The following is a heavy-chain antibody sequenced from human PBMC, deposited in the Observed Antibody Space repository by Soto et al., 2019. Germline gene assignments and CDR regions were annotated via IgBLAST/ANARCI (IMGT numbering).Heavy chain of an antibody. CDR1: GFTVSSNY. J-gene: IGHJ6*03. D-gene: IGHD3-3*01. CDR2: IYSGGST. V-gene: IGHV3-66*01. Sequence: EVQLVESGGGLVQPGGSLRLSCAASGFTVSSNYMSWVRQAPGKGLEWVSVIYSGGSTYYADSVKGRFTISRDNSKNTLYLQMNSLRAEDTAVYYCARSRGTYYVFWSGYFNYYYMDVWGKGTTVTVSS. CDR3: ARSRGTYYVFWSGYFNYYYMDV.